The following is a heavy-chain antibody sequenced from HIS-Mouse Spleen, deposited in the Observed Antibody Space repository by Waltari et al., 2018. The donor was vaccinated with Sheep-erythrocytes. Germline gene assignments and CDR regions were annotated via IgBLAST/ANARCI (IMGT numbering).Heavy chain of an antibody. Sequence: QVQLQELGPGLVKPSQTLSLTCTVPGGSISSGGYYWTGIRQHPGNGLEWIGYIDYSGSTYYNPSLKSRVTISVDTSKNQFSLKLSSVTAADTAVYYCARETGIAASKRAFDIWGQGTMVTVSS. J-gene: IGHJ3*02. CDR1: GGSISSGGYY. CDR2: IDYSGST. D-gene: IGHD6-13*01. CDR3: ARETGIAASKRAFDI. V-gene: IGHV4-31*03.